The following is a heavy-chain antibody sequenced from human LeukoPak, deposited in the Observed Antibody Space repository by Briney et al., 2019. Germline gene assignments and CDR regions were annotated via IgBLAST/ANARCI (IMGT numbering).Heavy chain of an antibody. CDR2: ISTSGGTI. CDR3: ARDSGVWGNYRHCAFDI. V-gene: IGHV3-11*01. D-gene: IGHD3-16*02. J-gene: IGHJ3*02. CDR1: GFTFSDYY. Sequence: GGSLRLSCAASGFTFSDYYMSWIRQAPGKGLEWVSYISTSGGTIYYADSVKGRFTISRDNAKNSLYLQTNSLRAEDTAVYYCARDSGVWGNYRHCAFDIWGQGTMVTVSS.